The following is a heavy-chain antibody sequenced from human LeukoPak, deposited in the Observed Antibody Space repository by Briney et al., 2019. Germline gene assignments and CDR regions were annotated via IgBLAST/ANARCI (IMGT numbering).Heavy chain of an antibody. D-gene: IGHD6-13*01. CDR1: GYTFTSYD. Sequence: ASVKVSCKASGYTFTSYDINWVRQATGQGLEWMGWMNPNSGNTDYAQKFQGRVTMTRDTSISTAYMELSRLRSDDTAVYYCAREFGIAAAGTAFDYWGQGTLVTVSS. J-gene: IGHJ4*02. V-gene: IGHV1-8*01. CDR3: AREFGIAAAGTAFDY. CDR2: MNPNSGNT.